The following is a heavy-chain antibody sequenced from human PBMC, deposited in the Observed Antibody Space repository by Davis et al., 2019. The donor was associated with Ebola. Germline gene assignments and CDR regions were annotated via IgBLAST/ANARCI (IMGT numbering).Heavy chain of an antibody. V-gene: IGHV1-2*06. Sequence: ASVKVSCKASGYTFTDYNIHWVRQAPGQGLEWMGRVVPNSGGTNYAQKFQDRVTMTRDTSISTAYMELTSLTTDDTAVYYCARGDKFGLLNWGQGTLVTVSS. CDR1: GYTFTDYN. J-gene: IGHJ4*02. CDR3: ARGDKFGLLN. D-gene: IGHD3-16*01. CDR2: VVPNSGGT.